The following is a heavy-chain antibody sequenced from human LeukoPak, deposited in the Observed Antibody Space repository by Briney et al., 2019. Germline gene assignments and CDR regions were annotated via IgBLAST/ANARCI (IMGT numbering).Heavy chain of an antibody. CDR1: GGSFSGYY. J-gene: IGHJ4*02. CDR3: ARNGHGYSGSYSFDY. V-gene: IGHV4-34*01. CDR2: INHSGST. Sequence: SETLSLTCAVYGGSFSGYYWSWIRQPPGKGLEWIGEINHSGSTNYNPSLKSRVTISVDTSKNQFSLKLSSVTAADTAVYYCARNGHGYSGSYSFDYWGQGTMVTVSS. D-gene: IGHD1-26*01.